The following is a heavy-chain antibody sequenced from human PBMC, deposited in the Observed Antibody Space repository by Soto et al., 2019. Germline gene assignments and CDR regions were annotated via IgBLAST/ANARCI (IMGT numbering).Heavy chain of an antibody. CDR1: DFNVGSVY. D-gene: IGHD7-27*01. CDR3: ARLLGRSYNFRHHCALDV. J-gene: IGHJ6*02. CDR2: IFVGYDP. V-gene: IGHV3-53*02. Sequence: VQLVETGGGLVPPGGSLRLSCAASDFNVGSVYLSWVRQSPGKGLEWVSVIFVGYDPYYADSVKGRFTVSKDISLNTVYLQMDSLRAEDTAIYYCARLLGRSYNFRHHCALDVWGQGTAVTVSS.